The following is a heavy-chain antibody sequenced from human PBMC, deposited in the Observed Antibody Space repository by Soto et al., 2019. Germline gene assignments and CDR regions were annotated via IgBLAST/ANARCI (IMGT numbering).Heavy chain of an antibody. Sequence: SGTLALTCTVSGGSMSSYYWNWVRQPAGRGLEWIGRIYARGDTNYNPSLKSRVTMFVDRSTNEFSLRLTSVTAADTAVYYCAGIGEEVYYGMDVRGQRTTVTVYS. CDR3: AGIGEEVYYGMDV. CDR2: IYARGDT. J-gene: IGHJ6*02. D-gene: IGHD1-26*01. V-gene: IGHV4-4*07. CDR1: GGSMSSYY.